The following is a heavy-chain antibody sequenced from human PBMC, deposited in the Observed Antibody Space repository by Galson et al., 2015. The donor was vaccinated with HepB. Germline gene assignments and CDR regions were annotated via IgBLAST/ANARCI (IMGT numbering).Heavy chain of an antibody. Sequence: SLRLSCAASGFTFSSYWMHWVRQAPGKGLVWVSRINSGGSTYYADSVKGRFTISRDNSKNTLYLQMNSLRAEDTAVYYCAKVRMVRVTWNWFDPWGQGTLVTVSS. CDR1: GFTFSSYW. J-gene: IGHJ5*02. CDR3: AKVRMVRVTWNWFDP. D-gene: IGHD3-10*01. CDR2: INSGGST. V-gene: IGHV3-74*01.